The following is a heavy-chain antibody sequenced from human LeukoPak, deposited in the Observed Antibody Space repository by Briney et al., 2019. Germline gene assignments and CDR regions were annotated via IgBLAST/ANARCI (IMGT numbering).Heavy chain of an antibody. CDR3: ARGRSGLAAAGTYDY. Sequence: GASVKVSCKASGYTFTSSDINWVRQAAGQGLEWMGWINPNSGRTGYAQKFQGRVTMTENTSIGTAYMELSSLRFDDTAVYYCARGRSGLAAAGTYDYWGQGTLITVSS. V-gene: IGHV1-8*01. CDR1: GYTFTSSD. D-gene: IGHD6-25*01. CDR2: INPNSGRT. J-gene: IGHJ4*02.